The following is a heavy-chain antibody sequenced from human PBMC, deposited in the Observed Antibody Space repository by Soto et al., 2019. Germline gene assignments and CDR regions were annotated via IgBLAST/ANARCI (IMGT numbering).Heavy chain of an antibody. CDR3: ARDFDSSGYYGPLGAFDI. CDR2: ISSSTTYI. D-gene: IGHD3-22*01. V-gene: IGHV3-21*03. J-gene: IGHJ3*02. Sequence: EVQLVASGGVLVKPGGSLRLSCSASRFTFSSYTMNWVRQAPGTGLEWVSSISSSTTYISYADSVKGRFTISRDNAKNSLYLQVNSLRAEDTAVYYCARDFDSSGYYGPLGAFDIWGQWTMVTVSS. CDR1: RFTFSSYT.